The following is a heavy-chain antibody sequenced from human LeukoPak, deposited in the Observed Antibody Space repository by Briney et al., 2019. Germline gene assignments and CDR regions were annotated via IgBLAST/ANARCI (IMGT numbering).Heavy chain of an antibody. V-gene: IGHV3-30*03. J-gene: IGHJ6*03. CDR2: ISYDGSNK. CDR1: GITFSSYS. D-gene: IGHD6-13*01. CDR3: ARDRIAAAGFYYYYYMDV. Sequence: GGSLRLSCAASGITFSSYSMNWVRQAPGKGLEWVAVISYDGSNKYYADSVKGRFTISRDNSKNTLYLQMNSLRAEDTAVYYCARDRIAAAGFYYYYYMDVWGKGTTVTVSS.